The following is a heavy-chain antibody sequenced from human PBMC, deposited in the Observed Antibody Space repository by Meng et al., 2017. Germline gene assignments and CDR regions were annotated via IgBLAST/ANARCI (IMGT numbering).Heavy chain of an antibody. J-gene: IGHJ6*02. Sequence: LKISCAASGFTFDDYTMHWVRQAPGKGLEWVSLISWDGGSTYYADSVKGRFTISRDNSKNSLYLQMNSLRTEDTALYYCAKSDYYYDSSGYWDYYYGMDVWGQGTTVTVSS. CDR1: GFTFDDYT. V-gene: IGHV3-43*01. CDR2: ISWDGGST. D-gene: IGHD3-22*01. CDR3: AKSDYYYDSSGYWDYYYGMDV.